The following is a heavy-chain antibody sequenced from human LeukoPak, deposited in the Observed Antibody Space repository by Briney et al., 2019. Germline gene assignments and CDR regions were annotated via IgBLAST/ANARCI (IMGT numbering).Heavy chain of an antibody. CDR3: ARDFGLRCSGGTCYSVYYYGMDV. CDR1: GFSFSNYA. J-gene: IGHJ6*04. Sequence: GGSLRLSCSASGFSFSNYAMYWVRQAPGKGLERVANIKQGGSEKYYVDSVKGRFTISRDNAKNSLYLQMNSLRAEDTAVYYCARDFGLRCSGGTCYSVYYYGMDVWGKGTTVTVSS. D-gene: IGHD2-15*01. CDR2: IKQGGSEK. V-gene: IGHV3-7*03.